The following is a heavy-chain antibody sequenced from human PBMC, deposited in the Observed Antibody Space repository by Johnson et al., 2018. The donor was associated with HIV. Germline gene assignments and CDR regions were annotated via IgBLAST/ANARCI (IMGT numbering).Heavy chain of an antibody. CDR3: AILGWGAFDI. D-gene: IGHD2-21*01. CDR1: GFTFNNYG. V-gene: IGHV3-30*02. J-gene: IGHJ3*02. Sequence: QVQLVESGGDVVQPGGSLRLSCAASGFTFNNYGMHWVRQAPGKGLGWVAFIRYDGSNKYYANSVKGRFTVSRDNSKNTLYLQMDSLRAEDTAVYYCAILGWGAFDIWGQGTVVTVSS. CDR2: IRYDGSNK.